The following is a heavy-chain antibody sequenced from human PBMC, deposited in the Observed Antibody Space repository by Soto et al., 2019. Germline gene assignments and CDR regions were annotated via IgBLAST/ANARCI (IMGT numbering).Heavy chain of an antibody. J-gene: IGHJ6*02. V-gene: IGHV4-31*03. D-gene: IGHD3-10*01. CDR1: GCSISSGGFY. CDR3: ARVFGFGGMDV. Sequence: SETLSLTCTVSGCSISSGGFYWSWIRQHPGKGLEWIGYIYYSGSTYYNPSLKSRVTISVDTSKNQFSLKLSSVTAADTAVYYCARVFGFGGMDVWGQGTTVTVPS. CDR2: IYYSGST.